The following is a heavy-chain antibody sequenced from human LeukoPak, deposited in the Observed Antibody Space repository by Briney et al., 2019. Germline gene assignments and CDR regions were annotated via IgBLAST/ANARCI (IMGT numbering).Heavy chain of an antibody. J-gene: IGHJ4*02. CDR1: GYSLSSGYY. CDR3: ASSTRGYTYGWYYFDY. V-gene: IGHV4-38-2*01. D-gene: IGHD5-18*01. CDR2: KFHSGST. Sequence: SETLSLTCAVSGYSLSSGYYWGWIRQPPGKGLEWIGNKFHSGSTYSNPALKSRVTISVDTSKNQFSLKLSSVTAADTAVYYCASSTRGYTYGWYYFDYWGQGTLVTVAS.